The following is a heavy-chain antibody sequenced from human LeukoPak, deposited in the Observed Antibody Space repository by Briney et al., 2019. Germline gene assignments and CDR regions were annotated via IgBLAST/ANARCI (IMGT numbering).Heavy chain of an antibody. CDR1: GFTFSSYG. V-gene: IGHV3-30*02. CDR3: AKDRQWLVAYYFDY. D-gene: IGHD6-19*01. J-gene: IGHJ4*02. CDR2: IRYDGSNK. Sequence: PGGSLRLSCAASGFTFSSYGMHWVRQAPGKGLEWVAFIRYDGSNKYYADSVKGRFTISRDNSKNTLYLQMNSLRAEDTAVYYCAKDRQWLVAYYFDYWGQGTLVTVSS.